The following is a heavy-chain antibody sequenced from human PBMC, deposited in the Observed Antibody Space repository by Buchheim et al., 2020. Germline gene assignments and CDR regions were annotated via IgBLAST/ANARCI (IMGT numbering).Heavy chain of an antibody. J-gene: IGHJ6*02. V-gene: IGHV3-66*01. CDR1: GFTVSSNY. CDR2: IYSGGST. CDR3: ARDRVIDFWSGPQPRMGMDV. D-gene: IGHD3-3*01. Sequence: EVQLVESGGGLVQPGGSLRLSCAASGFTVSSNYMSWVRQAPGKGLEWVSVIYSGGSTYYADSVKGRFTISRDNSKNTLYLQMNSLRAEDTAVYYCARDRVIDFWSGPQPRMGMDVRGQGTT.